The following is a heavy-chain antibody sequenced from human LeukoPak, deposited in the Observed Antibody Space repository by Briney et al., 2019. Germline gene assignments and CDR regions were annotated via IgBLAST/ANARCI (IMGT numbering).Heavy chain of an antibody. V-gene: IGHV3-23*01. Sequence: GGSLRLSCAASGFAFSSFAMSWVRQAPGKGLEWVSTISGSGGTTNYADSVKGRFTISRDNAKSSLYLQMNRLRAEDTAVYYCAREWEYYDILTGTTASFDYWGQGTLVTVSS. CDR2: ISGSGGTT. D-gene: IGHD3-9*01. J-gene: IGHJ4*02. CDR1: GFAFSSFA. CDR3: AREWEYYDILTGTTASFDY.